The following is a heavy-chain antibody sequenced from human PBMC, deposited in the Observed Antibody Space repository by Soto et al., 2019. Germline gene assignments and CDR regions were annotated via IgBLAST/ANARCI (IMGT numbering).Heavy chain of an antibody. J-gene: IGHJ4*02. CDR2: IYYSGST. D-gene: IGHD3-22*01. Sequence: SETLSLTCTVSGGSISSYYWSWIRQPPGKGLEWIGYIYYSGSTNYNPSFQGHVTMSADKSISTAYLQWSSLKASDTAMYYCTRHASYFVSSGYLGSYWGQGTLVTVSS. CDR3: TRHASYFVSSGYLGSY. CDR1: GGSISSYY. V-gene: IGHV4-59*08.